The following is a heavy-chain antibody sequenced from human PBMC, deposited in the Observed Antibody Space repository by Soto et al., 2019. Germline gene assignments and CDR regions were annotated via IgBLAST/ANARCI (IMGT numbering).Heavy chain of an antibody. Sequence: ASVKVSCKASGYTFTGYYMHWVRQAPGQGLEWMGWINPNSGGTNYAQKFQGWVTMTRDTSISTVYMELSRLRSDDTAVYYCARELANGYCSGGSCGRFDPWGQGTLVTVPQ. CDR1: GYTFTGYY. V-gene: IGHV1-2*04. J-gene: IGHJ5*02. CDR3: ARELANGYCSGGSCGRFDP. D-gene: IGHD2-15*01. CDR2: INPNSGGT.